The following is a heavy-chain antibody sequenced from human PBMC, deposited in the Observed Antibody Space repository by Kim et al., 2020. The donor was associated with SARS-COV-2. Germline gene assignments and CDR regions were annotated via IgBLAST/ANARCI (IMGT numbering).Heavy chain of an antibody. D-gene: IGHD6-13*01. CDR3: GRASSSWYSYYYGMDV. V-gene: IGHV3-64*01. Sequence: SVKARFTISRDNSKNTLYLQMGSLRAEDMAVYYCGRASSSWYSYYYGMDVWGQGTTVTVSS. J-gene: IGHJ6*02.